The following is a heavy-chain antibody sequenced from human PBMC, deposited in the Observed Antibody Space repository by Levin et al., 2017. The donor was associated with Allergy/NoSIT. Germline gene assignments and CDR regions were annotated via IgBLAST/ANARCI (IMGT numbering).Heavy chain of an antibody. J-gene: IGHJ3*02. V-gene: IGHV3-74*01. CDR3: ARGGAVAGTYGGDDAFDI. D-gene: IGHD6-19*01. Sequence: GGSLRLSCAASGFTFSSYWMHWVRQAPGKGLVWVSRINSDGSSTSYADSVKGRFTISRDNAKNTLYLQMNSLRAEDTAVYYCARGGAVAGTYGGDDAFDIWGQGTMVTVSS. CDR2: INSDGSST. CDR1: GFTFSSYW.